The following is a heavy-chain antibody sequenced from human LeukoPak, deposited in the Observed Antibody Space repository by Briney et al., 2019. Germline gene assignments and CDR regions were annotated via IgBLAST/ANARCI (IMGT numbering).Heavy chain of an antibody. CDR1: GYSISSGYY. J-gene: IGHJ5*02. CDR3: ARSGRYFDWLRQTNWFDP. Sequence: SETLSLTCAVSGYSISSGYYWGWIRQPPGKGLEWIGSIYHSGSTYYNPSLKSRVTISVDTSKNQFSLKLSSVTATDTAVYYCARSGRYFDWLRQTNWFDPWGQGTLVTVSS. CDR2: IYHSGST. V-gene: IGHV4-38-2*01. D-gene: IGHD3-9*01.